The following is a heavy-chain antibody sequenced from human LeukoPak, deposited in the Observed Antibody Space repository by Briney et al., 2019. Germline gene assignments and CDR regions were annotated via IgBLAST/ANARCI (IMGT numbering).Heavy chain of an antibody. CDR3: TRHKRWLQFPDAFDV. J-gene: IGHJ3*01. D-gene: IGHD5-24*01. V-gene: IGHV4-59*08. CDR1: GGPIRDFY. CDR2: TYHSGST. Sequence: SETLSLTCTVSGGPIRDFYWSWIRLPPGKGLEWLGYTYHSGSTSYNPSLESRVAISVDMSKSQFSLELTSVTAADTAIYYCTRHKRWLQFPDAFDVWGQGTMVTVSS.